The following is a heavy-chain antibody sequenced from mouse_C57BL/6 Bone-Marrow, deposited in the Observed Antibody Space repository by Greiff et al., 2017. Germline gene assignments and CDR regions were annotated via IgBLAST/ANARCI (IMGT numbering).Heavy chain of an antibody. V-gene: IGHV14-4*01. Sequence: EVKLMESGAELVRPGASVKLSCTASGFNIKDDYMHWVKQRPEQGLEWIGWIDPENGDTEYASKFQGKATITADTSSNTAYLQLSSLTSEDTAVYYCTTPTVVSHGWYFDVWGTGTTVTVSS. D-gene: IGHD1-1*01. CDR1: GFNIKDDY. CDR2: IDPENGDT. J-gene: IGHJ1*03. CDR3: TTPTVVSHGWYFDV.